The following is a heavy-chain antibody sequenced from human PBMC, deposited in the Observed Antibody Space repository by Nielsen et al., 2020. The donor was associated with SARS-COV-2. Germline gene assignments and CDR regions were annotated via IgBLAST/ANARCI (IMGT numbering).Heavy chain of an antibody. CDR3: ARVLTVVPAAPLDY. Sequence: GGSLRLSCAASEFSVSTYSMNWVRQAPGKGLEWVSSISRSSTYINYADSVKGRFTISRDNAKNSLYLQMNSLRAEDTAVYYCARVLTVVPAAPLDYWGQGSLVTVSS. J-gene: IGHJ4*02. CDR1: EFSVSTYS. D-gene: IGHD2-2*01. V-gene: IGHV3-21*01. CDR2: ISRSSTYI.